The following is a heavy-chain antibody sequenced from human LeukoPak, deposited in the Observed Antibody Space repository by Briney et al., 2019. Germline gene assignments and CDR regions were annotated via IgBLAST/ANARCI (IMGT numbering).Heavy chain of an antibody. Sequence: GGSLRLSCAASGFTFSSSAMTWVRQAPGKGLEWVSNIDGSGGSTNYADSVKGRFTISRDNSKNTLYLQMNSLRADDTAIYYCAKPDFSRGNYFDPWGQGTLVIVSS. CDR2: IDGSGGST. D-gene: IGHD2-21*02. CDR3: AKPDFSRGNYFDP. J-gene: IGHJ5*02. CDR1: GFTFSSSA. V-gene: IGHV3-23*01.